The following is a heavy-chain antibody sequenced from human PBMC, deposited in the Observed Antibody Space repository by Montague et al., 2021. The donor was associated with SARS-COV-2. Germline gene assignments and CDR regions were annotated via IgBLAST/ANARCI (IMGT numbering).Heavy chain of an antibody. CDR1: GGSISTYD. Sequence: SETLSLTCTVSGGSISTYDWTWIRKPQGKGLEWIGNIYNTGNTKYKHSLKSRVTISVDTSKNQFSLNLKSVTAADTAFYYCSRDRGRYFDSGSHNWFDSWGQGTLVTVSS. D-gene: IGHD3-10*01. V-gene: IGHV4-59*01. J-gene: IGHJ5*01. CDR2: IYNTGNT. CDR3: SRDRGRYFDSGSHNWFDS.